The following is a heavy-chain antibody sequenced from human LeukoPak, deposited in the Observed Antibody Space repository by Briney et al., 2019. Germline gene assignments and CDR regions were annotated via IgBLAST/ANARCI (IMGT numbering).Heavy chain of an antibody. CDR1: GYTFTSYD. CDR3: AKRGYSYGDFDY. V-gene: IGHV1-8*01. D-gene: IGHD5-18*01. CDR2: MNPDSGNT. Sequence: ASVKVSCKASGYTFTSYDINWVRQAPGQGLEWIGWMNPDSGNTGYAQKFQGRVTMTRNTSISTAYMELSSLRSEDTAVYYCAKRGYSYGDFDYWGQGTLVTVSS. J-gene: IGHJ4*02.